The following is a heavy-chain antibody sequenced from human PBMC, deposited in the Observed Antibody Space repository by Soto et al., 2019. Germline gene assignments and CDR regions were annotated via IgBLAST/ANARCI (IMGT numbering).Heavy chain of an antibody. D-gene: IGHD2-15*01. CDR1: GGSISSYY. V-gene: IGHV4-59*01. J-gene: IGHJ3*02. CDR2: IYYSGST. CDR3: ARGDCSGGSCYSGAFDI. Sequence: SETLSLTCTVSGGSISSYYWSWIRQPPGKGLEWIGYIYYSGSTNYNPSLKSRVTISVDTSKNQFSLKLSSVTAADTAVYYCARGDCSGGSCYSGAFDIWGQGTMVT.